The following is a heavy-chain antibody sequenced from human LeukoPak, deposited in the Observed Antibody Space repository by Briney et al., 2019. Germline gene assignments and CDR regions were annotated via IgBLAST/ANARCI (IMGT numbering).Heavy chain of an antibody. CDR3: ARAGLGYCSGGSCYWFDP. CDR1: GGSFSGYY. D-gene: IGHD2-15*01. Sequence: SETLSLTCAVYGGSFSGYYWSWIRQPPGKGLEWIGEINHSGSTNYNPSLKSRVTISVDTSKNQFSLKLSSVTAADTAVYYCARAGLGYCSGGSCYWFDPWGQGTLVTASS. CDR2: INHSGST. J-gene: IGHJ5*02. V-gene: IGHV4-34*01.